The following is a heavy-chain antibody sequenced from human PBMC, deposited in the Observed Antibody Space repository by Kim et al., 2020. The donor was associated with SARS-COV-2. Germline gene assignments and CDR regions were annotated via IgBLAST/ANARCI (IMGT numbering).Heavy chain of an antibody. CDR2: IYVDGNT. J-gene: IGHJ4*02. CDR1: GFSVRSFY. Sequence: GGSLRLSCAASGFSVRSFYMSWVRQAPGEGLEWLSVIYVDGNTHYADSVRGRFTISRDNSENIVYLQLNTLRVEDTAVYYFARDHVDGYWSWGQGTLVT. D-gene: IGHD5-18*01. CDR3: ARDHVDGYWS. V-gene: IGHV3-66*01.